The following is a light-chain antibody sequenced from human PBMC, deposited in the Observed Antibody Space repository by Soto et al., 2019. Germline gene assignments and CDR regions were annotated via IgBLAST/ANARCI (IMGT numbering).Light chain of an antibody. J-gene: IGKJ3*01. V-gene: IGKV3-11*01. CDR2: DTS. Sequence: EIVLTQFPATLSLSPGERATLSCRASQSVSSYFAWHQQKPGQAPRLLIYDTSNRATGVPARFSGSGSGTDFTLTISSLEPEDFAVYYCQQRANWPLFTFGPGTKVDIK. CDR1: QSVSSY. CDR3: QQRANWPLFT.